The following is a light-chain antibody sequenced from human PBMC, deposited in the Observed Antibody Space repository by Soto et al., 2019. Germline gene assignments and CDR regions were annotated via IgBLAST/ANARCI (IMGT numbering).Light chain of an antibody. CDR1: QSVNGNY. V-gene: IGKV3-20*01. CDR3: QQHGSSFRYT. CDR2: GAS. Sequence: EIVLTQSPGTLSLSPGERATLSCRASQSVNGNYLTWYQQKPGQAPRLLIYGASSRATGIPDRCSGSGAGTDFTLTISRLAPEDSAVYYCQQHGSSFRYTFGQGTKLEIK. J-gene: IGKJ2*01.